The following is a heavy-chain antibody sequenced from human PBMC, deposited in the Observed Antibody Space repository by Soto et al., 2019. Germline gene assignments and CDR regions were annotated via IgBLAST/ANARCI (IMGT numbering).Heavy chain of an antibody. CDR3: ARSEEDSDYYYYGMDV. D-gene: IGHD2-15*01. CDR2: TYYRSRWYS. J-gene: IGHJ6*02. CDR1: GDTVSSNSVA. Sequence: SQTLSLTCVGSGDTVSSNSVAWNWVRQSPSRGLEWLGRTYYRSRWYSDYAVSVRSRIDINADTSKNQVSLQLNSVTPEDTAVYYCARSEEDSDYYYYGMDVWGQGTTVTVSS. V-gene: IGHV6-1*01.